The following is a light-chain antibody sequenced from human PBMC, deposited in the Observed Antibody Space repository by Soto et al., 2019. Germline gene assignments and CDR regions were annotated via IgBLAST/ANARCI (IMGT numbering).Light chain of an antibody. CDR3: QVYDYISAGFT. V-gene: IGKV1-33*01. J-gene: IGKJ3*01. CDR2: DAS. CDR1: QDISNY. Sequence: DIQITQSPSSLSASVGDRVTITCQASQDISNYLNWYQQRPGEAPNLLIYDASALAPGVPSRFSGSGSGTDFTLTVSSLQPEDIATYYCQVYDYISAGFTFGPGTKVDLK.